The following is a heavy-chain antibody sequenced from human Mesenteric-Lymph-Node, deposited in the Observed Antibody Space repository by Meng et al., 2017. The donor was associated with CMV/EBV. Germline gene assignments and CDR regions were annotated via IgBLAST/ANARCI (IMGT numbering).Heavy chain of an antibody. CDR1: FTSYA. J-gene: IGHJ4*02. D-gene: IGHD2-2*01. CDR3: ARDRTLYCSSTSCNWASDY. CDR2: INTNTGNP. Sequence: FTSYAINWVRQAPGQGLEWMGWINTNTGNPTYAQGFTGRFVFSLDTSVSTAYLQISSLKAEDTAVYYCARDRTLYCSSTSCNWASDYWGQGTLVTVSS. V-gene: IGHV7-4-1*02.